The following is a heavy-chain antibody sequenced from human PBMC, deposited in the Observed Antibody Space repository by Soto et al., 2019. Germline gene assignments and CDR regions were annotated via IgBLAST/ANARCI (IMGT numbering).Heavy chain of an antibody. Sequence: SETLSLTCTVSGASIYNYCWTWIRQPPGKGLEWIGYFCYSGSTNYNPSLKSRVTISADTSKNQFSLTLSSVTAADTAVYFCARGYYASGSFTHNNYFYYGMDVWGQGTTVTVSS. CDR2: FCYSGST. CDR1: GASIYNYC. J-gene: IGHJ6*02. D-gene: IGHD3-10*01. V-gene: IGHV4-59*01. CDR3: ARGYYASGSFTHNNYFYYGMDV.